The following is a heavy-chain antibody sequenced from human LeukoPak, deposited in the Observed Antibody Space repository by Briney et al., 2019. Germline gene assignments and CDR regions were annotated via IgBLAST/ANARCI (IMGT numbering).Heavy chain of an antibody. CDR3: AKDRKDYDILTGVMDV. V-gene: IGHV3-30*18. J-gene: IGHJ6*02. D-gene: IGHD3-9*01. CDR1: GFTFSSYG. CDR2: ISYDGSNK. Sequence: GRSLRLSCAASGFTFSSYGMHWVRQAPGKGLEWVAVISYDGSNKYYADSVKGRFTISRDNSKNTLYLQMNSLRAEDTAVYYRAKDRKDYDILTGVMDVWGQGTTVTVSS.